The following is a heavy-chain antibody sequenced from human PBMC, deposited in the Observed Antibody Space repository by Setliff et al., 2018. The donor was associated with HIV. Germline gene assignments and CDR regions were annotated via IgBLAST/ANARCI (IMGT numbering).Heavy chain of an antibody. J-gene: IGHJ5*02. CDR3: ASRVYYYDSSGYLREEGFDP. D-gene: IGHD3-22*01. CDR1: GGSFSGYY. V-gene: IGHV4-34*01. CDR2: INHSGST. Sequence: PSETLSLTCAVYGGSFSGYYWSWIRQPPGKGLEWIGEINHSGSTNYTPSLKSRVTISADTSKNQFSLKLSSVTAADAAVYYCASRVYYYDSSGYLREEGFDPWGQGTLVTVSS.